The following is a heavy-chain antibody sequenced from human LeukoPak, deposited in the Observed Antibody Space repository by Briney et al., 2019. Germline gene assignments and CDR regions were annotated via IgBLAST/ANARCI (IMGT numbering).Heavy chain of an antibody. J-gene: IGHJ5*02. V-gene: IGHV3-23*01. D-gene: IGHD3-3*01. CDR1: GFTFSSYA. CDR3: AKDGSGYYWDNWFDP. CDR2: ISGSGGST. Sequence: GGSLRLSCAASGFTFSSYAMSWVRRAPGKGLEWVSAISGSGGSTYYADSVKGRFTISRDNSKNTLYLQMNSLRAEDTAVYYCAKDGSGYYWDNWFDPWGQGTLVTVSS.